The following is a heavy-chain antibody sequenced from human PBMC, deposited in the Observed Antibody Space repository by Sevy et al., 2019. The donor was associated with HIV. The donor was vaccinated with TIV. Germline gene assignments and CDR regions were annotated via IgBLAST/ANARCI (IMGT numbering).Heavy chain of an antibody. CDR3: ARGGGAYCGNDCIRAIEC. J-gene: IGHJ4*02. V-gene: IGHV3-53*01. D-gene: IGHD2-21*02. CDR2: IYTSGST. Sequence: GGSLRLSCAASGLTVSSNYMSWVRQAPGRGLERVSVIYTSGSTYYADSVKGRFTISRDNSKNTLFLQMNSLRADDTAVYYCARGGGAYCGNDCIRAIECWGLGTLVTVSS. CDR1: GLTVSSNY.